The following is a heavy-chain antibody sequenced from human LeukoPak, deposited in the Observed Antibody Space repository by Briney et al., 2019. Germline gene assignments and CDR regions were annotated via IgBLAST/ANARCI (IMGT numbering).Heavy chain of an antibody. CDR1: GFTFNSYA. D-gene: IGHD2-2*01. CDR3: PKWWNCSSPICYQPLDY. J-gene: IGHJ4*02. V-gene: IGHV3-23*01. CDR2: ISGSGGST. Sequence: GGSLRLSCAASGFTFNSYAMSWVRQAPGRALEWVSAISGSGGSTYYADSVKGRFTIPRDNSKNTLYLQMNSLRAEDTAVYYCPKWWNCSSPICYQPLDYWGQGTLVTVYS.